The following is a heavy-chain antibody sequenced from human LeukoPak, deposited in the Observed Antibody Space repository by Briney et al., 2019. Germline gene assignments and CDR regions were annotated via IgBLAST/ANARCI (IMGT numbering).Heavy chain of an antibody. CDR2: ISGSGGST. CDR3: AKDRDYYGSGSYPHYFDY. D-gene: IGHD3-10*01. CDR1: RFTFSSYA. V-gene: IGHV3-23*01. J-gene: IGHJ4*02. Sequence: GGSLRLSCVTSRFTFSSYAMSWVRQAPGKGLEWVSAISGSGGSTYYADSVKGRFTISRDNSKNTLYLQMNSLRAEDTAVYYCAKDRDYYGSGSYPHYFDYWGQGTLVTVSS.